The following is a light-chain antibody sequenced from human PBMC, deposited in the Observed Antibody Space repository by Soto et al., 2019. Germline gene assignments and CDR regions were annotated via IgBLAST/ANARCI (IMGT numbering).Light chain of an antibody. Sequence: VMTQSPPSLTVTPGEPASISCRSSQRLLHSNGNNFLDWYLQKPGQSPQLLIYLGFNRASGVPDRVSGSGAGTDFTLKISRVEAEDVGVYYCMQALQTPYTFGRGTKLEIK. J-gene: IGKJ2*01. CDR3: MQALQTPYT. CDR1: QRLLHSNGNNF. CDR2: LGF. V-gene: IGKV2-28*01.